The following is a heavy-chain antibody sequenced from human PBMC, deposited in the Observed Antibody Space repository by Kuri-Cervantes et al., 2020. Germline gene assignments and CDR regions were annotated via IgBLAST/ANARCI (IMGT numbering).Heavy chain of an antibody. CDR3: ARDKGYGILTGPLDY. V-gene: IGHV1-2*04. J-gene: IGHJ4*02. CDR2: INPNSGGT. D-gene: IGHD3-9*01. CDR1: GYTFTSYY. Sequence: ASVKVSCKASGYTFTSYYMHWVRQAPGQGLEWMGWINPNSGGTNYAQKFQGWVTMTRDTSISTAYMELSRLRSDDTAVYYCARDKGYGILTGPLDYWGQGTLVTVSS.